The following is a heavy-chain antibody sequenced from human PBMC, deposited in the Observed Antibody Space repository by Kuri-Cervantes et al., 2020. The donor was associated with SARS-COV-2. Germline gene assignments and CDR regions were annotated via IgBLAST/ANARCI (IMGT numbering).Heavy chain of an antibody. CDR1: GGTFSSYA. V-gene: IGHV1-69*13. Sequence: SVKVSCKASGGTFSSYAISWVRQAPGQGLEWMGGIIPIFATTNYAQKFQGRVTITADESTSTAYMELSSLRSEDTAVYYCARGGGSMGAYCGGDCYSYWGQGTLVTVSS. CDR2: IIPIFATT. J-gene: IGHJ4*02. CDR3: ARGGGSMGAYCGGDCYSY. D-gene: IGHD2-21*02.